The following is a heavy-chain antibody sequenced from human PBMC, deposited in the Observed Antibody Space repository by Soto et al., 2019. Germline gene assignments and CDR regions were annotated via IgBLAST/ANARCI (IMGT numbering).Heavy chain of an antibody. CDR1: GGTFSSYT. CDR3: ASRYYLPLPARGSGDTEYFHH. CDR2: ITPLFGTP. J-gene: IGHJ1*01. Sequence: QVQLVQSGAEVKKSGSSVKVSCKASGGTFSSYTVGWVRLAPGQGLEWMGGITPLFGTPSYAQKFQGRVTITADESTSTAYMELRSLTSEDTAVYYCASRYYLPLPARGSGDTEYFHHWGQGTLVTVSS. V-gene: IGHV1-69*01. D-gene: IGHD2-21*02.